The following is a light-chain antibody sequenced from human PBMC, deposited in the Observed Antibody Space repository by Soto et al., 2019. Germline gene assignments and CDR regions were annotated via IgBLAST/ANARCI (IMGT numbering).Light chain of an antibody. V-gene: IGKV1-5*01. Sequence: DIQMTHSPSTLSASVGDRVTITCRASQSISSWLAWYQQKPGKAPKLLIYDASSLESGVPSRFSGSGSGTEFTLTISSLQPDAFATYYCQQYNSYVTFGGGTKVDIK. J-gene: IGKJ4*01. CDR3: QQYNSYVT. CDR1: QSISSW. CDR2: DAS.